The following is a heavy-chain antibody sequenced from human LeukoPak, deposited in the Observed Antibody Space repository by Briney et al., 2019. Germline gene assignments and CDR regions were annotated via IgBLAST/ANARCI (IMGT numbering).Heavy chain of an antibody. V-gene: IGHV3-23*01. CDR1: GFTFSSYA. Sequence: GGSLRLSCAASGFTFSSYAMTWVRQAPGKGLEWIPGITSSGASAYYAASVKGRFTISRDNSENTLYLHMNSLTVEASGMYYCVRDEDLYSPTWYLFEDWGQGTLVTVSS. J-gene: IGHJ4*02. CDR3: VRDEDLYSPTWYLFED. D-gene: IGHD5-12*01. CDR2: ITSSGASA.